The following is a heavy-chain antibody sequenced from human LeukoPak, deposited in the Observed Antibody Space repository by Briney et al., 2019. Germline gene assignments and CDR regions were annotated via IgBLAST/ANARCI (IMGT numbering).Heavy chain of an antibody. CDR1: GGFINGYY. Sequence: AETLSLTCTVSGGFINGYYWSWIRQPPGKGLEWIGYIAYSGNTNYYPSLKSRVTISIDTSKNQLSLKLSSVTAADTAVYYCATGRYYDNVWGSYRPSFDFWGQGTLATVSS. V-gene: IGHV4-59*08. D-gene: IGHD3-16*02. J-gene: IGHJ4*02. CDR2: IAYSGNT. CDR3: ATGRYYDNVWGSYRPSFDF.